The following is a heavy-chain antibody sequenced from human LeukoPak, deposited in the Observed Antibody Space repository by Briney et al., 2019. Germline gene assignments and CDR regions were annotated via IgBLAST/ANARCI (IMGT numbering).Heavy chain of an antibody. CDR2: IIPIFGTA. Sequence: SVKVSCKASGGTFSSYAISWVRQAPGQGLEWMGEIIPIFGTANYAQKFQGRVTITADESTSTAYMELSSLRSEDTAVYYCARVGCSGGSCYSNWFDPWGQGTLVTVSS. CDR1: GGTFSSYA. CDR3: ARVGCSGGSCYSNWFDP. V-gene: IGHV1-69*01. D-gene: IGHD2-15*01. J-gene: IGHJ5*02.